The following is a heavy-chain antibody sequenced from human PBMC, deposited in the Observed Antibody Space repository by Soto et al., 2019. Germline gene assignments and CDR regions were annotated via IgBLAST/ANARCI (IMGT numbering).Heavy chain of an antibody. J-gene: IGHJ4*02. CDR3: ARVDGRSGSYDS. CDR2: ISSSSSYI. D-gene: IGHD1-26*01. CDR1: GFTFSSYS. Sequence: EVQLVESGGGLVKPGGSLRLSCAASGFTFSSYSMNWVRQAPGKGLEWVSSISSSSSYIYYADSVKGRFTISRDNAKNSLYLQMNSLRAEDTAVYYCARVDGRSGSYDSWGQGTLVTVSS. V-gene: IGHV3-21*01.